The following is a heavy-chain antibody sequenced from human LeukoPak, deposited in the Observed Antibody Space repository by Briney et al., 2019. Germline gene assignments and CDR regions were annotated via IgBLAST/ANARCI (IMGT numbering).Heavy chain of an antibody. V-gene: IGHV3-23*01. CDR2: MTGRGGST. CDR3: AKDHANTPVVTN. D-gene: IGHD2-21*02. J-gene: IGHJ4*02. CDR1: GFTFSSYA. Sequence: HPGGSLRLSCAASGFTFSSYAMSWVRQAPGKGLEWVSTMTGRGGSTYYADSVKGRFTISRDNSKNTVDLQMNNLRVDDTAIYYCAKDHANTPVVTNWGQGILVSVSS.